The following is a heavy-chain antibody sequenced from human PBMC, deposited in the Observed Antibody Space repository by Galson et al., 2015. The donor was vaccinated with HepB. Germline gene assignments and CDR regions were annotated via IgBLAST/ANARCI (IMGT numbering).Heavy chain of an antibody. Sequence: SVKVSCKASGYTFTSFAITWLRQAPGQGLEWMGWISAYNGNTNYAQKLQGRVTMTTDTSTSTAYMELRSLRSDDTAVYYCARGGGAVKEPYYYYAMDVWGQGTTVTVSS. CDR1: GYTFTSFA. CDR3: ARGGGAVKEPYYYYAMDV. D-gene: IGHD1-14*01. J-gene: IGHJ6*02. CDR2: ISAYNGNT. V-gene: IGHV1-18*04.